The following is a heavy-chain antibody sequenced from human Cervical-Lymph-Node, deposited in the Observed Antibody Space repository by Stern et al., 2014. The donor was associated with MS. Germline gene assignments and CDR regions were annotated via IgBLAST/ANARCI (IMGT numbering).Heavy chain of an antibody. D-gene: IGHD2-15*01. CDR3: AKLMEDIVVVVAAVDY. J-gene: IGHJ4*02. Sequence: VQLVESGGGLVQPGGSLRLSCAASGFTFSSYAMSWVRQAPGKGLEWVSAISGSGGSTYYADSVKGRFTISRDNSKNTLYLQMNSLRAEDTAVYYCAKLMEDIVVVVAAVDYWGQGTLVTVSS. CDR1: GFTFSSYA. V-gene: IGHV3-23*04. CDR2: ISGSGGST.